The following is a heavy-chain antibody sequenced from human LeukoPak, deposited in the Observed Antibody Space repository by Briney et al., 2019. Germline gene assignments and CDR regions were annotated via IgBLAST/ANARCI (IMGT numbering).Heavy chain of an antibody. J-gene: IGHJ4*02. CDR1: GYTFTSYY. V-gene: IGHV1-46*01. CDR2: INPSGGST. CDR3: ASSESGYDPSFDY. D-gene: IGHD5-12*01. Sequence: ASVKVSCKASGYTFTSYYMHWVRQAPGQGLEWMGIINPSGGSTSYAQKFQGRVTMTRDASTSTVYMELSSLRSEDTAVYYCASSESGYDPSFDYWGQGTLVTVSS.